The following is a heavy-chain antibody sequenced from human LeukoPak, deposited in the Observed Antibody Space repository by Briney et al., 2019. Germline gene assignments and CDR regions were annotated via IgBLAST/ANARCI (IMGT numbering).Heavy chain of an antibody. CDR3: ARGTDSGYSYGYYYYYYMDV. D-gene: IGHD5-18*01. V-gene: IGHV1-46*01. CDR2: INPSGGST. J-gene: IGHJ6*03. Sequence: ASVKVSCKASGYTFTSYYMHWVRQAPGQGLEWMGIINPSGGSTSYAQKFQGRVTTTRDTSTSAVYMELSSLRSEDTAVYYCARGTDSGYSYGYYYYYYMDVWGKGTTVTVSS. CDR1: GYTFTSYY.